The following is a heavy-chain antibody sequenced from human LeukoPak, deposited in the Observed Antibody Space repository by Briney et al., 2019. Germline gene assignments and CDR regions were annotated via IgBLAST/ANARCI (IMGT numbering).Heavy chain of an antibody. CDR3: ASYPPAVAGTRYY. J-gene: IGHJ4*02. CDR1: GYTFTSYY. Sequence: ASVKVSCKASGYTFTSYYIHWVRQAPGQGLEWMGIIHPSSGGATSAQKFQGRLTMTRDTSTSTVYMELSSLRSEDTAVYYCASYPPAVAGTRYYWGQGTLVTVSS. CDR2: IHPSSGGA. V-gene: IGHV1-46*01. D-gene: IGHD6-19*01.